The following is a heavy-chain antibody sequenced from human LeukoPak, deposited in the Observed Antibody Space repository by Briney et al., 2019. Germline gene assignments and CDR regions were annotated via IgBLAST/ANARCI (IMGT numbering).Heavy chain of an antibody. Sequence: ASVKVSCKVPGYTLTELSMHWVQQAPGKGLEWMGGFDPEDGETIYAQKFQGRVTMTEDTSTDTAYMELSSLRSEDTAVYYCATDMRTVADYYYYGMDVWGQGTTVTVSS. CDR3: ATDMRTVADYYYYGMDV. J-gene: IGHJ6*02. CDR1: GYTLTELS. CDR2: FDPEDGET. D-gene: IGHD4-23*01. V-gene: IGHV1-24*01.